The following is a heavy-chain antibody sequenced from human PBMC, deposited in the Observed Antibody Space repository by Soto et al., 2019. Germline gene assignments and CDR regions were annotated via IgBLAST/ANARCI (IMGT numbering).Heavy chain of an antibody. D-gene: IGHD6-19*01. CDR2: ISYDGSNK. V-gene: IGHV3-30*18. J-gene: IGHJ4*02. CDR3: AKIRNSSGWSYFDY. CDR1: GFTFSSYG. Sequence: QVQLVESGGGVVQPGRSLRLSCAASGFTFSSYGMHWVRQAPGKGLEWVAVISYDGSNKYYADSVKGRFTISRDNSKNTLYLQMNSLRAEDTAVYYCAKIRNSSGWSYFDYWGQGTLVTVSS.